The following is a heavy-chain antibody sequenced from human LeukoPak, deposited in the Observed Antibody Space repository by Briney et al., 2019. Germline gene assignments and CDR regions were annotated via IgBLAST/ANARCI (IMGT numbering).Heavy chain of an antibody. CDR3: ARMPPVGGSYVY. J-gene: IGHJ4*02. V-gene: IGHV4-61*10. CDR2: ISHSGST. Sequence: SETLSLTCTVSGGSISSGSYYWSWIRQPAGKGLEWIGYISHSGSTNYNPSLKSRVTISVDTSKNQFSLKLSSVTAADTAVYYCARMPPVGGSYVYWGQGTLVTVSS. CDR1: GGSISSGSYY. D-gene: IGHD1-26*01.